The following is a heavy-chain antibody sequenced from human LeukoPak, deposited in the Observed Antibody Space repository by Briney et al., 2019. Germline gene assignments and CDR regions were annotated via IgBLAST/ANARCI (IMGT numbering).Heavy chain of an antibody. V-gene: IGHV4-39*01. CDR1: GGSIRSSSYY. CDR2: IYFSGST. J-gene: IGHJ4*02. D-gene: IGHD4-11*01. Sequence: PSETLSLTCTVSGGSIRSSSYYWGWIRQPPGKGLEWIGSIYFSGSTYYSPSLKSRVTISVDTSKNQFSLKLSSVTAADTAVYYCAGQTVTTFPEYYFGYWGQGTLVTVSS. CDR3: AGQTVTTFPEYYFGY.